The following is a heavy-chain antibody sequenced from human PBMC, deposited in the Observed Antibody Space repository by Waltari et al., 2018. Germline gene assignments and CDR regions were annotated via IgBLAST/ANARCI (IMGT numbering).Heavy chain of an antibody. CDR3: STGAYCGGDCYSSSAFDI. J-gene: IGHJ3*02. V-gene: IGHV1-24*01. D-gene: IGHD2-21*01. Sequence: QFQLVQSGAELKTSGASVTVSCKVSGFSLFELSMPWVPQAPGKGLEWMGGVDPEDGETIYAQKFHGRITMTEDTATYTAYMGLSSLRSEDTAVYYCSTGAYCGGDCYSSSAFDIWGQETMVTVSS. CDR1: GFSLFELS. CDR2: VDPEDGET.